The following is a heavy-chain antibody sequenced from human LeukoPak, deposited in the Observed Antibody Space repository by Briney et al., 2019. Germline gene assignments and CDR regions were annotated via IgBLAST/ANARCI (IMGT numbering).Heavy chain of an antibody. CDR3: ARGRGYDPVVFYFDS. V-gene: IGHV4-59*12. Sequence: SETLSLTCTVSGGSISSYYWSWIRQPPGKGLEWIGYIHYSGSTNYNPSLKSRVTISVDTSKNQFSLRLHSLTAADTAIYYCARGRGYDPVVFYFDSWGQGTAVIVSS. CDR2: IHYSGST. D-gene: IGHD2-15*01. J-gene: IGHJ4*02. CDR1: GGSISSYY.